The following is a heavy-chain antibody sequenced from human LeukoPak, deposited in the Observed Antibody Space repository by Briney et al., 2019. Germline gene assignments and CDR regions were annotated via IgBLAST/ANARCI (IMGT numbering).Heavy chain of an antibody. CDR1: GYTFTGYY. Sequence: ASVKVSCKASGYTFTGYYMHWVRQAPGQGLEWMGWINPNSGGTNYAQKFQGGVTMTRDTSISTAYMELSRLRSDDTAVYYCARSGKILLWFGELADAFDIWGQGTMVTVSS. J-gene: IGHJ3*02. D-gene: IGHD3-10*01. CDR3: ARSGKILLWFGELADAFDI. CDR2: INPNSGGT. V-gene: IGHV1-2*02.